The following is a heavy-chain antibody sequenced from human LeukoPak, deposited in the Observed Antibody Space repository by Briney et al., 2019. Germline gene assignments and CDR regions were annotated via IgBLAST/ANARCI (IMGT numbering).Heavy chain of an antibody. Sequence: KSSETLSLTCTVSGGSISSSSYYWGWIRQPPGKGLEWIGSIYYSGSTYYNPSLKSRVTISVDTSKNQFSLKLSSVTAADTAVYYCARYRGFSMIVVVRFVAFDIWGQGTMVTVSS. D-gene: IGHD3-22*01. V-gene: IGHV4-39*07. CDR2: IYYSGST. CDR3: ARYRGFSMIVVVRFVAFDI. CDR1: GGSISSSSYY. J-gene: IGHJ3*02.